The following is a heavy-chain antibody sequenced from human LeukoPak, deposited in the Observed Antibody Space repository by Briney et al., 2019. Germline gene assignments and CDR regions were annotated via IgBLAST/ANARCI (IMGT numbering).Heavy chain of an antibody. Sequence: GGSLGLSCAASGFTFSSYSMTWVRQAPGKGLEWVAYISRRSSSIYYADSVKGRFTISRDNAKNLLDLQMNSLRDEDTAVYYCARDRGGTVPLDYWGQGTLVTVSS. CDR3: ARDRGGTVPLDY. D-gene: IGHD4-17*01. J-gene: IGHJ4*02. CDR2: ISRRSSSI. V-gene: IGHV3-48*02. CDR1: GFTFSSYS.